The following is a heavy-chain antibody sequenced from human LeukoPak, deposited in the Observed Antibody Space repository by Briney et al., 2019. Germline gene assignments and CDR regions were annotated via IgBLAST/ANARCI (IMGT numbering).Heavy chain of an antibody. CDR1: GFIFSTYS. CDR3: ARGSSSSFDY. V-gene: IGHV3-21*01. Sequence: PGGSLRLSCAASGFIFSTYSMNWVRQAPGKGLEWVSSISTTSRYISYADSVKGRFTISRDNAKNSLYLQVNSLRAEDTAVYYCARGSSSSFDYWGQGTLVTVSS. D-gene: IGHD6-13*01. J-gene: IGHJ4*02. CDR2: ISTTSRYI.